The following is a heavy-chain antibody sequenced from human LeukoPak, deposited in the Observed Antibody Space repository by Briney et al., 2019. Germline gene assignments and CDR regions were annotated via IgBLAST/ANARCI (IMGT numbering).Heavy chain of an antibody. Sequence: GSLRLSCAASGFTFSSYSMNWVRQAPGKGLEWVSSISSSSSYIYYADSVKGRFTMSRDISKNTLSLQMNSLRPEDTAVYYCARDRIQIWSYVGTFDSWGQGTLVTVSS. CDR3: ARDRIQIWSYVGTFDS. CDR2: ISSSSSYI. J-gene: IGHJ4*02. D-gene: IGHD5-18*01. V-gene: IGHV3-21*01. CDR1: GFTFSSYS.